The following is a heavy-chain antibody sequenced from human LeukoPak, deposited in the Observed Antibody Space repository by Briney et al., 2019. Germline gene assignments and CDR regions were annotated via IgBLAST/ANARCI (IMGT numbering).Heavy chain of an antibody. CDR1: GYSISSGYY. Sequence: PSETLSLTCAVSGYSISSGYYWGWIRQPPGKGLGWIGSIYHSGSTYYNPSLKSRVTISVDTSKNQFSLKLSSVTAADTAVYYCARGAYSSSSHYYYYYMDVWGKGTTVTVSS. D-gene: IGHD6-6*01. CDR2: IYHSGST. CDR3: ARGAYSSSSHYYYYYMDV. J-gene: IGHJ6*03. V-gene: IGHV4-38-2*01.